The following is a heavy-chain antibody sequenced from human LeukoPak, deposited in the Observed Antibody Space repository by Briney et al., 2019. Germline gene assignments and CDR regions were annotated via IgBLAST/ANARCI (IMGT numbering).Heavy chain of an antibody. D-gene: IGHD5-12*01. CDR1: GFTFSTYG. Sequence: GGSLRLSCAASGFTFSTYGMHWVRQAPGKGLEWVAFIRNDGINKNYVDSVKGRFTISRDNSKNTLSLQMNSLRAEDTAVYYCAKVLGGYDYSYFDCWGQGTLVSVSA. J-gene: IGHJ4*02. CDR2: IRNDGINK. CDR3: AKVLGGYDYSYFDC. V-gene: IGHV3-30*02.